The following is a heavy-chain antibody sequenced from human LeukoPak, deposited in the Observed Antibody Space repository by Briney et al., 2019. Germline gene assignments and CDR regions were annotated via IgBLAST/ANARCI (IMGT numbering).Heavy chain of an antibody. J-gene: IGHJ4*02. Sequence: KASETLSLTCTVSGGSISSGSHYWSWIRQPAGKGLEWIGRIYTSGSTNYNPSLKSRVTISVDTSKNQFSLKLSSVTAADTAVYYCAREFYSSGWETYYFDYWGQGTLVTVSS. CDR2: IYTSGST. D-gene: IGHD6-19*01. CDR1: GGSISSGSHY. CDR3: AREFYSSGWETYYFDY. V-gene: IGHV4-61*02.